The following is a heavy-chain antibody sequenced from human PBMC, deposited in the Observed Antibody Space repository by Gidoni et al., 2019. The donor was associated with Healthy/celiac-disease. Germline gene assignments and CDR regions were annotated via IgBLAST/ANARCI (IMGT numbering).Heavy chain of an antibody. D-gene: IGHD3-10*01. Sequence: EVPLLESGGGLVQPGGSLRLSCAASGFTFSSYAMSWVRQPPGKGLEWVSAISCSGGSTYYAHSVKGRFTISRDNSKNTLYLQMNSLRAEDTAVYYCAKGGVMLLFGELTFDYWGQGTLVTVSS. CDR1: GFTFSSYA. CDR3: AKGGVMLLFGELTFDY. J-gene: IGHJ4*02. V-gene: IGHV3-23*01. CDR2: ISCSGGST.